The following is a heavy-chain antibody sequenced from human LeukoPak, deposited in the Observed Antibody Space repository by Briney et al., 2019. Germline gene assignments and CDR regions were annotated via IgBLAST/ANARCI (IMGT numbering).Heavy chain of an antibody. CDR2: ISSSSSYI. Sequence: GGSLRLSCAASGFTFSSYSMNWVRQAPGKGLEWVSSISSSSSYIYYADSVKGRFTISRDNSKNTLYLQMNSLRAEDTAVYYCARSLTIFGGGWYFDYWGQGTLVTVSS. J-gene: IGHJ4*02. CDR3: ARSLTIFGGGWYFDY. D-gene: IGHD3-3*01. V-gene: IGHV3-21*04. CDR1: GFTFSSYS.